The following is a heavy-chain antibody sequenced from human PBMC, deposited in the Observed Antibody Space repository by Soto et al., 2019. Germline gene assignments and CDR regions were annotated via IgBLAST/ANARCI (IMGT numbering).Heavy chain of an antibody. J-gene: IGHJ3*02. CDR2: IIPIFGTA. V-gene: IGHV1-69*01. CDR3: AREMSTYYYDSSGYYHAFDI. CDR1: GGTFSSYA. Sequence: QVQLVQSGAEVKKPGYSVKVSCKASGGTFSSYAISWVRQAPGQGLEWMGGIIPIFGTANYAQKFQGRVTITADESTSTAYMELSSLRSEDTAVYYCAREMSTYYYDSSGYYHAFDIWGQGTMVTVSS. D-gene: IGHD3-22*01.